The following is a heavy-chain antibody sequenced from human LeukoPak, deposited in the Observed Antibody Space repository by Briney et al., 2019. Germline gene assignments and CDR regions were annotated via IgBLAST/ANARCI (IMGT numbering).Heavy chain of an antibody. CDR1: GGSISSYY. Sequence: SETLSLTCTVSGGSISSYYWSRIRQPAGKGLEWIGRIYTSGSTNYNPSLKSRVTMSVDTSKNQFSLKLSSVTAADTAVYYCARSPYCSGGSCHYYYGMDVWGQGTTVTVSS. CDR3: ARSPYCSGGSCHYYYGMDV. J-gene: IGHJ6*02. D-gene: IGHD2-15*01. V-gene: IGHV4-4*07. CDR2: IYTSGST.